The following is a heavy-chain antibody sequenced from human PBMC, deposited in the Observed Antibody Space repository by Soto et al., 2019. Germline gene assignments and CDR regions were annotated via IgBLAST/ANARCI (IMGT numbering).Heavy chain of an antibody. V-gene: IGHV3-23*01. J-gene: IGHJ4*02. D-gene: IGHD3-9*01. Sequence: GSLRLSCAASGFTFSNYAMAWVRHGPGKGLEWVAGVSGSGGRTYYADSVKGRFTISRDNSKNTLFLQVDSLRAEDTAVYYCAKVRDYDIWTGYYKEYFDYWGQGTPVTVSS. CDR3: AKVRDYDIWTGYYKEYFDY. CDR2: VSGSGGRT. CDR1: GFTFSNYA.